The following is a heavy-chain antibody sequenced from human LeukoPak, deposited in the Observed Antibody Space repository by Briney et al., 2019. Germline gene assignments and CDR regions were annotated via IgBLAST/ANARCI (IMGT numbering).Heavy chain of an antibody. J-gene: IGHJ4*02. D-gene: IGHD1-7*01. V-gene: IGHV4-34*01. Sequence: PSETLSLTCGVYGGSFSGYYRSWIRQPPGKGLEWIGEINHSGNTNYNPSLKNRVTISADTSKNQFSLNLRSVTAADTAVYYCAVNWHYGGGFDYWGQGILVIVSS. CDR2: INHSGNT. CDR3: AVNWHYGGGFDY. CDR1: GGSFSGYY.